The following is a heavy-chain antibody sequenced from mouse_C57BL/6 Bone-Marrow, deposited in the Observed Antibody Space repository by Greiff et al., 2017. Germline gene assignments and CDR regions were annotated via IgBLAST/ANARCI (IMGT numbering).Heavy chain of an antibody. CDR1: GYTFTSYW. D-gene: IGHD2-3*01. CDR3: ASGYSPPWFAY. CDR2: INPSSGYT. V-gene: IGHV1-7*01. Sequence: VQLQQSGAELAKPGASVKLSCKASGYTFTSYWMHWVKQRPGQGLEWIGYINPSSGYTKYNQKFKDKATLTADKSSSTAYMQLSSLTYEDSAVXYCASGYSPPWFAYWGQGTLVTVSA. J-gene: IGHJ3*01.